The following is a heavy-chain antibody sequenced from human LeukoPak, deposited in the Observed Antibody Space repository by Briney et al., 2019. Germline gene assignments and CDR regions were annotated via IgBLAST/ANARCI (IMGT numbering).Heavy chain of an antibody. CDR3: ARPDTTGYSRAGNGFDY. CDR1: GYTFTSYG. J-gene: IGHJ4*02. Sequence: ASVKASCKASGYTFTSYGISWVRQAPGQGLEWMGWISAYNGNTNYAQKLQGRVTMTTDTSTSTAYMELRSLRSDDTAVYYCARPDTTGYSRAGNGFDYWGQGTLVTVSS. V-gene: IGHV1-18*01. CDR2: ISAYNGNT. D-gene: IGHD6-13*01.